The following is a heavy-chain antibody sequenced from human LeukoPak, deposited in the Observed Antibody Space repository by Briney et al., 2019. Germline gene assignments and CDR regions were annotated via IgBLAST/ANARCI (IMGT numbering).Heavy chain of an antibody. Sequence: GGSLRLSCAASGFTFSTCSMKWVRQAPGKALEWVSSISGSSYHIYYADSVKGRFTISRDNANNLLYLQMNSLRAEDTAVYYCASGTIVGARGADNWGQGTLVTVSA. CDR1: GFTFSTCS. CDR3: ASGTIVGARGADN. D-gene: IGHD1-26*01. J-gene: IGHJ4*02. CDR2: ISGSSYHI. V-gene: IGHV3-21*01.